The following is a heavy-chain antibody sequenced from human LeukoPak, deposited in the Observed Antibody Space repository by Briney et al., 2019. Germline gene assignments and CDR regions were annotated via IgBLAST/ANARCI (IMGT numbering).Heavy chain of an antibody. CDR3: ARDRGYSTFDY. CDR2: IKEDGGEI. V-gene: IGHV3-7*01. Sequence: GGSLRLSCAASAFTFSNYWMSWVRQAPGKGLEWVANIKEDGGEINYVDSVKGRFTISRGNAKNSLYLQMNSLRVDDTAVYYCARDRGYSTFDYWGQGTLVTVSS. D-gene: IGHD4-23*01. CDR1: AFTFSNYW. J-gene: IGHJ4*02.